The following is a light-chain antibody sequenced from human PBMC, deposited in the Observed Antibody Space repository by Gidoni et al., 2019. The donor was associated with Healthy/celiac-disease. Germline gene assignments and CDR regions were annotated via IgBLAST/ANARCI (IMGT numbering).Light chain of an antibody. V-gene: IGKV1-39*01. CDR1: QSMSSY. Sequence: DSQMTQSPSSLSASVGDRVTITCRASQSMSSYLNWYQQKPGKAPQLLIYAASSLQSGVPSRFSGSGSGTDFTPTISSLPPEDFATYYCQHSYSTPWTFXHXTKVEIK. CDR3: QHSYSTPWT. J-gene: IGKJ1*01. CDR2: AAS.